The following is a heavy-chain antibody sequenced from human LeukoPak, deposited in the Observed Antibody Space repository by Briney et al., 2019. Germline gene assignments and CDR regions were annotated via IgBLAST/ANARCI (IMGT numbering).Heavy chain of an antibody. J-gene: IGHJ4*02. CDR3: ARSSSWLHYYFDY. Sequence: ASVKVSCKASGYTFASYAMHWVRQAPGQGLEWMGWINAGNDNTEYSQKFQGRVTITRDTSASTVYMELSSLRSEDTAVYYCARSSSWLHYYFDYWGQGTLVTVSS. D-gene: IGHD6-13*01. V-gene: IGHV1-3*01. CDR2: INAGNDNT. CDR1: GYTFASYA.